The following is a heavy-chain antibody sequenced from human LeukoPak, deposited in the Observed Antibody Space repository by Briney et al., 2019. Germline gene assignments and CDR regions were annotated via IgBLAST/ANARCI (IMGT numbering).Heavy chain of an antibody. D-gene: IGHD3-22*01. CDR1: GYTFTSYY. Sequence: GASVKVSCKTSGYTFTSYYIQWVRQAPGQGLEWMGIINPSGGSSSYVQKLQGRVTMTTDTSTSTVYMELRSLRSDDTAVYYCARGSPPRRNYDSRGYYSYYFDYWGQGTLVTVSS. CDR2: INPSGGSS. V-gene: IGHV1-46*01. CDR3: ARGSPPRRNYDSRGYYSYYFDY. J-gene: IGHJ4*02.